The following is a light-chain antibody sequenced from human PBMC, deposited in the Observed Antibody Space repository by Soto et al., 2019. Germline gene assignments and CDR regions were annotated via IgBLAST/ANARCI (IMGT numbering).Light chain of an antibody. V-gene: IGLV1-40*01. CDR2: GYT. CDR3: CSHAGSSTYL. Sequence: QSVLTQPPSVSGAPGQTVTISCAGTSSNIGSNYDVHWYQHLPGTAPKLLIFGYTNRPSGVPDRFSGSKSGTSASLAITGLQTDDEADYYCCSHAGSSTYLFGTGTKVTVL. J-gene: IGLJ1*01. CDR1: SSNIGSNYD.